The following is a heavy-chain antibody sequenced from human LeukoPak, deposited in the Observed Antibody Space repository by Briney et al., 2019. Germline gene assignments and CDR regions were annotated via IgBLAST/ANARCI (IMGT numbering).Heavy chain of an antibody. CDR1: GFTFSKYW. V-gene: IGHV3-74*01. J-gene: IGHJ4*02. CDR3: ARDPVATSRFDY. Sequence: GGSLRLSCAASGFTFSKYWMHWVRQAPGKGLVWVSRIYSDGSGTSYADSVKGRFTISRDNAKNSLYLQMNSLRDEDTAVYYCARDPVATSRFDYWGQGTLVSVSS. D-gene: IGHD5-12*01. CDR2: IYSDGSGT.